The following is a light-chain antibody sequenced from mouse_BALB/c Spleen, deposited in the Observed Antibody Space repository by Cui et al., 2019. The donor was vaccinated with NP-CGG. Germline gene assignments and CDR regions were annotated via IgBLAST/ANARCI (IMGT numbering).Light chain of an antibody. CDR3: ALWYSNHWV. V-gene: IGLV1*01. CDR2: GTN. J-gene: IGLJ1*01. Sequence: QTVLTHDSAPTTSPGETVTLTCRSSTGAVTTSNYANWVQEKPDHLFTGLIGGTNNRAPGVPARFSGSLIGDKAALTITGAQTEDEAIYFCALWYSNHWVFGGGTKLTVL. CDR1: TGAVTTSNY.